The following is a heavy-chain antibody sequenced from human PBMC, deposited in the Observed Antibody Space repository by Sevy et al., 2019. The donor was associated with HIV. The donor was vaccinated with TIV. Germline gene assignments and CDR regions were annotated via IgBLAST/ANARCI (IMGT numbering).Heavy chain of an antibody. J-gene: IGHJ4*02. CDR2: ISSSSANI. CDR3: TRDKSFGNTYYYYLDY. V-gene: IGHV3-48*01. D-gene: IGHD3-10*01. Sequence: GGSLRLSCAASGFTLTGSAMNWVRQAPGKGLEWISYISSSSANIRYADSVKGRFTVSRDNAKNLVYLQMNSLRVEDTAVYYCTRDKSFGNTYYYYLDYWGRGTLVTVSS. CDR1: GFTLTGSA.